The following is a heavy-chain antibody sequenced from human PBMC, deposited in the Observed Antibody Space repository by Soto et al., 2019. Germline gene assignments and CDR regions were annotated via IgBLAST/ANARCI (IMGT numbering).Heavy chain of an antibody. J-gene: IGHJ6*03. Sequence: SETLSLTCAVYGGSFSGYYWSWIRQPPGKGLEWIGEINHSGSTNYNPSLKSRVTISVDTSKNQFSLKLSSVTAADTAVYYCARGQGGFLEWLHYYMDVWGKGTTVTVSS. CDR2: INHSGST. V-gene: IGHV4-34*01. D-gene: IGHD3-3*01. CDR1: GGSFSGYY. CDR3: ARGQGGFLEWLHYYMDV.